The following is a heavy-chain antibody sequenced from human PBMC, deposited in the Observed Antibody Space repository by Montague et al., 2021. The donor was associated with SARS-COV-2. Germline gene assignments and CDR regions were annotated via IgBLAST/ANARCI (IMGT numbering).Heavy chain of an antibody. J-gene: IGHJ6*02. CDR3: ARDPRVRGSRGYGMDL. V-gene: IGHV3-21*01. CDR2: INTGSSYI. Sequence: SLRLSCAASEFTFSDYSMNWVRQAPGKGLEWVSPINTGSSYIYYADSVKGRFTISRDNARNSLFLQLNSLRAEDTAVYYCARDPRVRGSRGYGMDLWGQGTSVTVSS. CDR1: EFTFSDYS. D-gene: IGHD1-26*01.